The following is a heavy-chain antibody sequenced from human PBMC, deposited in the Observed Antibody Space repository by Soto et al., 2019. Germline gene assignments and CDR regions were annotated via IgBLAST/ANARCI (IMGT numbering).Heavy chain of an antibody. CDR1: GFTFSDYP. CDR2: IRTISSAI. V-gene: IGHV3-48*02. J-gene: IGHJ4*02. D-gene: IGHD2-15*01. CDR3: ARETPSFDS. Sequence: GGSLRLSCAASGFTFSDYPMNWVRQAPGKGLEWVSSIRTISSAIYFADSVRGRFTISRDDARNSLYLQMTSLRDEDTAVYYCARETPSFDSWGQGTLVTVSS.